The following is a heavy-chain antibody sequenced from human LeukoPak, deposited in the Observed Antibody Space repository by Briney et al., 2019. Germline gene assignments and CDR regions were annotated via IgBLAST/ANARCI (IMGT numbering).Heavy chain of an antibody. CDR1: GFTFSTYG. D-gene: IGHD3-9*01. J-gene: IGHJ6*03. V-gene: IGHV3-23*01. CDR3: AKDGGEYYDILTGYYPRLYYMDV. Sequence: GGSLRLSCVASGFTFSTYGMSWVRQAPGKGLEWVSAISGSGGSTYYADSVKGRFTISRDNSKDTLYLQMNSLRAEDTAVYYCAKDGGEYYDILTGYYPRLYYMDVWGKGTTVTISS. CDR2: ISGSGGST.